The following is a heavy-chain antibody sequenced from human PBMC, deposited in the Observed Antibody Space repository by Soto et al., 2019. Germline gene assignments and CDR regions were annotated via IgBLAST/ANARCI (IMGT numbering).Heavy chain of an antibody. V-gene: IGHV4-39*01. D-gene: IGHD3-3*01. Sequence: SETLSLTCTVSGGSISSSNYYWGWIRQPPGKGLEWIGSIYYSGSTYYNPSLKSRVTISVDTSKNQFSLKLSSVIAADTAVYYCARHSASSWSYYYYMDVWGKGTTVTVPS. CDR1: GGSISSSNYY. CDR3: ARHSASSWSYYYYMDV. CDR2: IYYSGST. J-gene: IGHJ6*03.